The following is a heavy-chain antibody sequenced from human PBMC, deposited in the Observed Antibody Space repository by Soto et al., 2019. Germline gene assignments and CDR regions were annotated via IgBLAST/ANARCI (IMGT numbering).Heavy chain of an antibody. D-gene: IGHD1-26*01. V-gene: IGHV1-69*13. CDR1: GGTFSSYA. Sequence: ASVKVSCKASGGTFSSYAISWVRQAPGQGLEWMGGIIPIFGTANYAQKFQGRVTITAVESTSTAYMELSSLRSEDTAVYYCARDRKGSYYAFDIWGQGTMVTVSS. CDR2: IIPIFGTA. CDR3: ARDRKGSYYAFDI. J-gene: IGHJ3*02.